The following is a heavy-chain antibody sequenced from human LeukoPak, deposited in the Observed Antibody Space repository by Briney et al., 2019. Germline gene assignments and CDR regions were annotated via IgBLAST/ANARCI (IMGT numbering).Heavy chain of an antibody. Sequence: GGSLRLSCAASGFTVSSSYMTWVRQAPGKGLEWVSVIYSGGSTHYAGSVKGRFTISRDNSKNTVYLQMNSLRAEDTAVYHCCEAPYSSSWLLDQWGQGNLVTVSS. V-gene: IGHV3-66*01. J-gene: IGHJ4*02. CDR2: IYSGGST. D-gene: IGHD6-13*01. CDR1: GFTVSSSY. CDR3: CEAPYSSSWLLDQ.